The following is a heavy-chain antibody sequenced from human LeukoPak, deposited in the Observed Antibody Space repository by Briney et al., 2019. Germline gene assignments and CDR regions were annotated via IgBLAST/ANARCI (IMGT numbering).Heavy chain of an antibody. CDR3: ARARGGYDLDY. V-gene: IGHV3-7*01. J-gene: IGHJ4*02. D-gene: IGHD5-12*01. Sequence: GGSLRLSCAASGFTSSSYWMSWVRQAPGKGLEWVANIKQDGGEKYYVESVKGRFTISRDNVKNSLYLQMNSLRVEDTAVYYCARARGGYDLDYWGQGTLVTVSS. CDR2: IKQDGGEK. CDR1: GFTSSSYW.